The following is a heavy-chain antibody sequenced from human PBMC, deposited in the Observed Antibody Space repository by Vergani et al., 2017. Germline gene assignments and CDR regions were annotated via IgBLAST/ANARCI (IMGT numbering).Heavy chain of an antibody. CDR1: GFTFSDYY. Sequence: QVQVVESGGGLVNPAGSLRLSCAASGFTFSDYYMSWIRQAPGKGLEWVSCISSSGTTIYYADSVKGRFTISRDNAKNSLFLQVNSLSAEDTAVYYCAGGPNYYDSSCNYHVGPFDYWGQGTPVTVSS. D-gene: IGHD3-22*01. J-gene: IGHJ4*02. CDR2: ISSSGTTI. CDR3: AGGPNYYDSSCNYHVGPFDY. V-gene: IGHV3-11*04.